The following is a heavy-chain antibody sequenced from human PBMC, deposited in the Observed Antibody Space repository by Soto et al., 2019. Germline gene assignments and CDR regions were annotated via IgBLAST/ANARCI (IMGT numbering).Heavy chain of an antibody. CDR3: ARDRESGYYGYYYYYGMDV. V-gene: IGHV4-30-2*01. D-gene: IGHD3-3*01. Sequence: SETLSLTYAVSGGSISSGGYSWSWIRQPPGKGLEWIGYIYHSGSTYYNPSLKSRVTISVDRSKNQFSLKLSPVTAADTAVYYCARDRESGYYGYYYYYGMDVWGQGTTVTVSS. CDR1: GGSISSGGYS. CDR2: IYHSGST. J-gene: IGHJ6*02.